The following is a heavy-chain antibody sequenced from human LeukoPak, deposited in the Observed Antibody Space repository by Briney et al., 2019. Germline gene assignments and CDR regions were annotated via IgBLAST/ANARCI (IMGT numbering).Heavy chain of an antibody. J-gene: IGHJ6*02. CDR2: ISSNGGST. V-gene: IGHV3-64*04. D-gene: IGHD6-13*01. CDR3: AKETAAGTENYYYYCGMDV. Sequence: GGSLRLSCSASGFTFSSYAMHWVRQAPGKGLEYVSAISSNGGSTYYADSVKGRFTISRDNSKNTLYLQMNSLRAEDTAVYYCAKETAAGTENYYYYCGMDVWGQGTTVTVSS. CDR1: GFTFSSYA.